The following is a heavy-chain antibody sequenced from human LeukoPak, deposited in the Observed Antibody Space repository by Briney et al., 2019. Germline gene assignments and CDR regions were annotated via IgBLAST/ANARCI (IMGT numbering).Heavy chain of an antibody. Sequence: GGSLRLSCAASGFTFSSYSMNWVRQAPGKGLEWVSSISSSSSYIYYADSVKGRFTISRDNAKNSLYLQMNSLRAEDTVVYYCAREYSSSSYYYGMDVWGQGTTVTVSS. V-gene: IGHV3-21*01. J-gene: IGHJ6*02. CDR2: ISSSSSYI. CDR1: GFTFSSYS. CDR3: AREYSSSSYYYGMDV. D-gene: IGHD6-6*01.